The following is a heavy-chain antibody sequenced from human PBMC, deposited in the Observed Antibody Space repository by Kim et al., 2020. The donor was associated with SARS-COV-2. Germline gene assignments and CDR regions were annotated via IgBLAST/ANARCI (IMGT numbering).Heavy chain of an antibody. J-gene: IGHJ5*02. CDR1: GGSFSGYY. CDR2: INHSGST. CDR3: ARGGGDQDWFDP. Sequence: SETLSLTCAVYGGSFSGYYWSWIRQPPGKGLEWIGEINHSGSTNYNPSLKSRVTISVDTSKNQFSLKLSSVTAADTAVYYCARGGGDQDWFDPWGQGTLVTVSS. D-gene: IGHD2-21*02. V-gene: IGHV4-34*01.